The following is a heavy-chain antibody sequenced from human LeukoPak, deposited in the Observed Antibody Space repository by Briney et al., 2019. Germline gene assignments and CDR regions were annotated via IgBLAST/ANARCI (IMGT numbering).Heavy chain of an antibody. D-gene: IGHD6-19*01. CDR2: IYPGDSDT. CDR3: ARQSSSGWYARGAFDY. CDR1: GYSFTSYW. J-gene: IGHJ4*02. V-gene: IGHV5-51*01. Sequence: GESLKISCKGSGYSFTSYWIGWVRQVPGEGLEWMGIIYPGDSDTRYSPSFQGHVTISADKSISTAYLQWSSLKASDTAMYYCARQSSSGWYARGAFDYWGQGTLVTVSS.